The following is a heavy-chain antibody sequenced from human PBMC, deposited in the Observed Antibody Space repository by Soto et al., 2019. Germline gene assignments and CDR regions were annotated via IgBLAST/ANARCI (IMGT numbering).Heavy chain of an antibody. CDR3: ASDISIVVVPAAIGGDNYYYYYGMDV. Sequence: QVQLVQSGAEVKKPGASVKVSCKASGYTFTSYGISWVRQAPGQGLEWMGWISAYNGNTNYAQKLQGRVTMTTDTSTSTAYMKLSSLRSDDTDVYYCASDISIVVVPAAIGGDNYYYYYGMDVWGQGTTVTVSS. CDR2: ISAYNGNT. CDR1: GYTFTSYG. J-gene: IGHJ6*02. V-gene: IGHV1-18*04. D-gene: IGHD2-2*02.